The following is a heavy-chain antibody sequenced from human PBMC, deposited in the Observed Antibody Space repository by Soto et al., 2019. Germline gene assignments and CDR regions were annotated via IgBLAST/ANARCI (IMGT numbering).Heavy chain of an antibody. J-gene: IGHJ6*02. CDR3: ARTSSPPYYGMDV. CDR1: GFTFSSYA. V-gene: IGHV3-23*01. Sequence: GGSLRLSCAASGFTFSSYAMSWVRQAPGKGLEWVSAISGSGGSTYYADSVKGRFTISRDNSKNTLYLQMNNLRAEDTAVYYCARTSSPPYYGMDVWGQGTTVTVSS. CDR2: ISGSGGST. D-gene: IGHD2-2*01.